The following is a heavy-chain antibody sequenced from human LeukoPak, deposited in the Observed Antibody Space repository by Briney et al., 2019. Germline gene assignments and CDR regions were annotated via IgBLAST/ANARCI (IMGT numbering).Heavy chain of an antibody. D-gene: IGHD6-13*01. J-gene: IGHJ1*01. CDR2: ISWDSGNT. V-gene: IGHV3-43D*03. Sequence: GGSLRLSCAASGFTFNDYAMHWVRQAPGKGLEWVSLISWDSGNTYYADSVKGRFTISRDNSRNSLSLQMNSLRAEDTALYYCAKGPGAAVGKRYIQHWGQGTLVTVSS. CDR1: GFTFNDYA. CDR3: AKGPGAAVGKRYIQH.